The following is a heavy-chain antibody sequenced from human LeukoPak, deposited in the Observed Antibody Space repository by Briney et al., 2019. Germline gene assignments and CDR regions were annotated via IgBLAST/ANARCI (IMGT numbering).Heavy chain of an antibody. Sequence: GASVKVSCKASGYTFTNYGISRVRQAPGQGLEWMGWISAYNGNTNYAQKLQGRVTMTTDTSTNTAYMELRSLRSDDTAVYYCASSLDYGDFSPSDYWGQGTLVTVSS. J-gene: IGHJ4*02. CDR2: ISAYNGNT. D-gene: IGHD4-17*01. CDR1: GYTFTNYG. V-gene: IGHV1-18*01. CDR3: ASSLDYGDFSPSDY.